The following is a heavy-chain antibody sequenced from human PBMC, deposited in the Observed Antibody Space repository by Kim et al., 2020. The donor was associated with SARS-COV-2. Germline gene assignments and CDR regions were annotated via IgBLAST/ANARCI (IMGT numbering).Heavy chain of an antibody. J-gene: IGHJ4*02. D-gene: IGHD3-16*01. CDR1: GFTFVNYA. CDR3: AKGVGYGGGSYTFDN. V-gene: IGHV3-23*01. Sequence: GGSLRLSCAASGFTFVNYAMTWVRLAPGKGLEWVSGISGGDGSRSYADSVKGRFTISRDNSKNTLFLQMNSLRVEDTALYYCAKGVGYGGGSYTFDNWGQRALVTVSS. CDR2: ISGGDGSR.